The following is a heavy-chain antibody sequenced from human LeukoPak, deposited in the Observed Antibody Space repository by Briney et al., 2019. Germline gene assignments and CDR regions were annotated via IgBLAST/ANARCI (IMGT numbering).Heavy chain of an antibody. J-gene: IGHJ6*02. CDR1: GGSISSGDYY. CDR2: IYYSGST. Sequence: PSQTLSLTCTVSGGSISSGDYYWSWIREPPGKGLEWIGYIYYSGSTYYNPCLKSRVTISVDTSKNQFSLKLSSVTAADTAVYYCANLVILDYGESHPRNVRDVWGQGTTVTVSS. V-gene: IGHV4-30-4*01. D-gene: IGHD4-17*01. CDR3: ANLVILDYGESHPRNVRDV.